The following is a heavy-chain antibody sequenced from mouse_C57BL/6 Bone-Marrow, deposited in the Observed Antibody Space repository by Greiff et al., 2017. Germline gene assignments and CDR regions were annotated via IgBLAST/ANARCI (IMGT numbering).Heavy chain of an antibody. CDR1: GYTFTDYE. CDR2: IDPETGGT. V-gene: IGHV1-15*01. D-gene: IGHD2-3*01. CDR3: TRGDYDGYYWFAY. Sequence: QVHVKQSGAELVRPGASVTLSCKASGYTFTDYEMHWVKQTPVHGLEWIGAIDPETGGTAYNQKFKGKAILTADKSSSTAYMELRSLTSEDSAVYYCTRGDYDGYYWFAYWGQGTLVTVSA. J-gene: IGHJ3*01.